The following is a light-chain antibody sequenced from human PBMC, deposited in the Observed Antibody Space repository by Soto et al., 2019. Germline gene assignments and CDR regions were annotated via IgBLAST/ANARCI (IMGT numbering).Light chain of an antibody. CDR2: DVS. CDR1: QSVSNY. Sequence: EIVLTQSPATLSLSPGERATLSCRASQSVSNYLAWYQQKPGQAPRLVIYDVSNRATGIPARFSGSGSGTDFTLTISSLEPADFAVYYCQQRSNWPLTFGPGTKVDIK. CDR3: QQRSNWPLT. V-gene: IGKV3-11*01. J-gene: IGKJ3*01.